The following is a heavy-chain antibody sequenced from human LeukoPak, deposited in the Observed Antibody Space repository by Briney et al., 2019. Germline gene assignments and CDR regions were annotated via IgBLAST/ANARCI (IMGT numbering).Heavy chain of an antibody. CDR1: GFTFKNYW. Sequence: PGGSLRLSCAASGFTFKNYWMHWVRHAPGKGLVWVSRIDSDGSSTNYADSVKGRFTISRDNAKNTLYLQMNSLRAEDTAVYYCALIGLDSSGYYYDYLDYWGQGTLVTVSS. CDR2: IDSDGSST. V-gene: IGHV3-74*01. J-gene: IGHJ4*02. D-gene: IGHD3-22*01. CDR3: ALIGLDSSGYYYDYLDY.